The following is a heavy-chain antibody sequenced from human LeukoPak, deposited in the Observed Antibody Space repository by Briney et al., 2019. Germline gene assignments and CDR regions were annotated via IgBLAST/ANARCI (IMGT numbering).Heavy chain of an antibody. J-gene: IGHJ5*02. CDR2: TNHSGSS. CDR1: GGSFSAYY. Sequence: SSETLSLTCAVYGGSFSAYYWTWIRQPPGKGLEWIGETNHSGSSNYNSSLRSRVTISVDTSYKQFSLRLSSVTAADTAVYYCAPRGDIEHSYVYGKWFDPWGQGTRVTVSS. V-gene: IGHV4-34*01. CDR3: APRGDIEHSYVYGKWFDP. D-gene: IGHD5-18*01.